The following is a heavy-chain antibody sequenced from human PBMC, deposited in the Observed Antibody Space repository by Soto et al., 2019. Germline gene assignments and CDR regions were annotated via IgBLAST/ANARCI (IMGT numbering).Heavy chain of an antibody. D-gene: IGHD4-17*01. CDR2: IIPILGIA. V-gene: IGHV1-69*08. CDR1: GGTFSSYT. Sequence: QVQLVQSGAEVKKPGSSVTVSCKASGGTFSSYTISWVRQAPGQGLEWMGRIIPILGIANYAQKFQGRVTITADKSTSTADMELSSLRSEDTAVYYCARDKLNGDYSCDYYMDVWGKGTTVTVSS. J-gene: IGHJ6*03. CDR3: ARDKLNGDYSCDYYMDV.